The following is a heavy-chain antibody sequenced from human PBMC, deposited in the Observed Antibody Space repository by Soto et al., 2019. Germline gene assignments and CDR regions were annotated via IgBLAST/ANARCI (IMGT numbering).Heavy chain of an antibody. CDR3: ASSGEGIAARPVFDY. J-gene: IGHJ4*02. Sequence: SETLSLTCAVSGYSISSGYYCGCIRQPPGKGLEWIGSIYHSGSTYYNPSLKSRVTISVDTSKNQFSLKLSSVTAADTAVYYCASSGEGIAARPVFDYWGQGTLVTVSS. CDR2: IYHSGST. D-gene: IGHD6-6*01. CDR1: GYSISSGYY. V-gene: IGHV4-38-2*01.